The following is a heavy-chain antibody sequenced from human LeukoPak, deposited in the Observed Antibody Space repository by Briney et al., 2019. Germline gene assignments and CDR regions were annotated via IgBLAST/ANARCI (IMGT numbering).Heavy chain of an antibody. CDR2: IYYTGST. Sequence: SETLSLTCTVSGGSVSGYYWSWIRQPPGKGLEWIGYIYYTGSTNYNPSLKSRVTISVDTSQNQFSLKVSSVTAADTAVYYCVRSKSGTYGWFDPWGQGTLVTVSS. CDR3: VRSKSGTYGWFDP. CDR1: GGSVSGYY. V-gene: IGHV4-59*02. D-gene: IGHD4-17*01. J-gene: IGHJ5*02.